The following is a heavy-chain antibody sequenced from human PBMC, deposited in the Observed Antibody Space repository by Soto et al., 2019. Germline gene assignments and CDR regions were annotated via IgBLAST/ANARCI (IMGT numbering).Heavy chain of an antibody. CDR1: GDTFHSNY. J-gene: IGHJ5*02. V-gene: IGHV1-46*02. D-gene: IGHD3-16*02. CDR2: INPNGGST. CDR3: ARSSGGVFGIILEGSNFSAP. Sequence: APVKVSCEEPGDTFHSNYTYWVRQEKRTGLEWMGMINPNGGSTRFAQTFKGRITMTTDTSTSTVYMELRSLRSEDTAVYYCARSSGGVFGIILEGSNFSAPLGQRPPVTV.